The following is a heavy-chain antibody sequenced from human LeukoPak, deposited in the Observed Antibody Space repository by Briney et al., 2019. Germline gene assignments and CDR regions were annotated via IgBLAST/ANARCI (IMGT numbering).Heavy chain of an antibody. D-gene: IGHD2-8*01. CDR1: GGSFSGYY. J-gene: IGHJ6*03. CDR3: AREWYYYYYLDV. CDR2: INHSGST. V-gene: IGHV4-34*01. Sequence: SETLSLTCAVYGGSFSGYYWSWIRQPPGKGLEWIGEINHSGSTNYNPSLKSRVTISVDTSKNQFSLKLSSVTAADTAVYYCAREWYYYYYLDVTTRGTTVTVSS.